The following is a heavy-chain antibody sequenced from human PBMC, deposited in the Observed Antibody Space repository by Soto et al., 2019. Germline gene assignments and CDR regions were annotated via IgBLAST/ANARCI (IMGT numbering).Heavy chain of an antibody. CDR3: ARVRRGYGFHFDY. CDR2: IYYSGSA. J-gene: IGHJ4*02. Sequence: PSETLSLTCAVSGDSMSTYYWGWIRQPPGTGLEWVGYIYYSGSATYNPSLKSRVTMSVDTSKNHFSLKLSSVTAADTALYYCARVRRGYGFHFDYWGQGTLVTVSS. V-gene: IGHV4-59*01. D-gene: IGHD4-17*01. CDR1: GDSMSTYY.